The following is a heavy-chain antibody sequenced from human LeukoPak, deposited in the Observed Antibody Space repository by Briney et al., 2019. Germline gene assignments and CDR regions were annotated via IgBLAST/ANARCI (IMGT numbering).Heavy chain of an antibody. V-gene: IGHV3-23*01. CDR1: GFTFGSYA. CDR2: ISGSGDSR. Sequence: GGSLRLSCAASGFTFGSYAMSWVRQAPGKGLEWVSGISGSGDSRYYADPVKGRFTISRDNSKNMVFLQMNSLRAEDTAVYYCAQVTLGALAGLLVYWGQGTLVTVSS. D-gene: IGHD6-19*01. CDR3: AQVTLGALAGLLVY. J-gene: IGHJ4*02.